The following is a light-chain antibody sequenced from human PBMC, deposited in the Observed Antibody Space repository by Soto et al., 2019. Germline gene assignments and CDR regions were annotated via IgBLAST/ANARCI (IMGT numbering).Light chain of an antibody. CDR1: QGIGTW. J-gene: IGKJ1*01. V-gene: IGKV1-5*01. CDR2: AAS. CDR3: QHYQSYLWT. Sequence: DIQMTQSPSSVSASVGDRVTITCRASQGIGTWLAWYQQKPGKGPNLLIYAASSLESGVPSRFSGSGSGTEFTLTINGLQPDDFATYYCQHYQSYLWTFGQGTKVDI.